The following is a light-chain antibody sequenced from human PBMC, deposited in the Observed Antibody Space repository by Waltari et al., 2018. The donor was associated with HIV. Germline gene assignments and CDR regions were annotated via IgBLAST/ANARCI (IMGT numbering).Light chain of an antibody. CDR3: QQYNDWPWFT. CDR1: QSVSSN. CDR2: SAS. Sequence: EIVMTQSPATLSVSPGKTATLSCRASQSVSSNLAWYQQKAGQTPRLLIYSASTRATGIPPRFSGSGSGTRFALTITRVQPEDVAEYYCQQYNDWPWFTFGQGTKLEIK. J-gene: IGKJ2*01. V-gene: IGKV3-15*01.